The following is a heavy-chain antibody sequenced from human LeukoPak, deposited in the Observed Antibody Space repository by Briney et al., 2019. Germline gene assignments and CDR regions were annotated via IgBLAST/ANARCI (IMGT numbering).Heavy chain of an antibody. Sequence: PSETLSLTCAIYGGSFSGYYWSWIRQPPGKGLEWIGEINHSGSTNYNPSLKSRVTISVDTSKNQFSLKLSSVTAADTAVYYCARRKGRLDYWGQGTLVTVSS. CDR3: ARRKGRLDY. CDR2: INHSGST. CDR1: GGSFSGYY. V-gene: IGHV4-34*01. J-gene: IGHJ4*02.